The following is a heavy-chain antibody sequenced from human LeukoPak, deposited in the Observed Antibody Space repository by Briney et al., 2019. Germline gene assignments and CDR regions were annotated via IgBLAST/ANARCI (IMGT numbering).Heavy chain of an antibody. Sequence: GESLKISCKGSGYTFTNYWIGWVRQMPGKGLEWMAIVYPTDSDTRYNPSFQGQVTISADRSITTAYLQWNSLKASDTAVYYCARFALTEHYFDYWGLGTLVTVSS. CDR1: GYTFTNYW. J-gene: IGHJ4*02. CDR2: VYPTDSDT. D-gene: IGHD1-26*01. V-gene: IGHV5-51*01. CDR3: ARFALTEHYFDY.